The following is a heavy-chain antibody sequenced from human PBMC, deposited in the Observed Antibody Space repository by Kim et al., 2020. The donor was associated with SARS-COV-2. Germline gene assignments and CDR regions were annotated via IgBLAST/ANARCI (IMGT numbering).Heavy chain of an antibody. D-gene: IGHD6-13*01. V-gene: IGHV4-34*01. CDR3: ARVILTSSWYGDAFDI. CDR2: INHSGST. CDR1: GGSFSIYY. J-gene: IGHJ3*02. Sequence: SETLSLTCAVYGGSFSIYYWSWIRQPPGKGLEWIGEINHSGSTNYNPSLKSRVTISVDTSKNQFSLKLSSVTAADTAVDYCARVILTSSWYGDAFDIWG.